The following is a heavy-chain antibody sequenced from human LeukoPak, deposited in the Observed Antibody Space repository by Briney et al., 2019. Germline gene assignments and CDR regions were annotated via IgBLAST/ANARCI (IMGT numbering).Heavy chain of an antibody. V-gene: IGHV1-3*01. CDR3: ARGVRGRWLQMAVDY. Sequence: GASVKVSCKASGYTFTSYAMHWVRQAPGQRLEWMGWINAGNGNTKYSQKFQGRVTITRDTSASTAYMELSSLRSEDTAVYYCARGVRGRWLQMAVDYWGQGTLVTVSS. D-gene: IGHD5-24*01. J-gene: IGHJ4*02. CDR1: GYTFTSYA. CDR2: INAGNGNT.